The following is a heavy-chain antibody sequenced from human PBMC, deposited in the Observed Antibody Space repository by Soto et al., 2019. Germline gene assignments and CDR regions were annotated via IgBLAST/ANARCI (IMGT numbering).Heavy chain of an antibody. CDR1: GGTFSSYT. CDR3: ARGGCSGGSCYPNWFDP. Sequence: QVLLVQSGAEVKKPGSSVKVSCKASGGTFSSYTISWVRQAPGQGLEWMGRIIPILGIANYAQKFQGRVTITSDKSTSTAYMELSSLRSEDTPVYYCARGGCSGGSCYPNWFDPWGQGTLVTVSS. CDR2: IIPILGIA. V-gene: IGHV1-69*02. J-gene: IGHJ5*02. D-gene: IGHD2-15*01.